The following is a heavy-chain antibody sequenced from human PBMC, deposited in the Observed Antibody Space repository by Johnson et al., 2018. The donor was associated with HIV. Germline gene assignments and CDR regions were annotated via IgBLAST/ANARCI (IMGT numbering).Heavy chain of an antibody. CDR1: GFTFDDYA. V-gene: IGHV3-9*01. CDR2: FIWNTDSV. J-gene: IGHJ3*02. D-gene: IGHD2-2*01. Sequence: VQLVESGGGLVQPGRSLRLSCPASGFTFDDYAMHWVRQAPGKGLEWVSSFIWNTDSVGYADSVTGRFTISRDNAKDSLCPQMNSLRAEDTAVYYCAREGFVVLPAAMRLFAFDIWGQGTMVTVSS. CDR3: AREGFVVLPAAMRLFAFDI.